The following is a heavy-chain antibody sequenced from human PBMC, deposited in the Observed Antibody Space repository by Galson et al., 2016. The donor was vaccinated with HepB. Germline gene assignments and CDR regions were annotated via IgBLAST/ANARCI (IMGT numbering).Heavy chain of an antibody. J-gene: IGHJ6*02. Sequence: SATSADRVSNNFAACVRLRQSPSRGLEWPGRTYYRPQWNYDDAVSVQSRLFITPDTSKNQFSLRLTSVTPEDTAVYYCARAIWLGRGMDVWGQGTTVNVSS. D-gene: IGHD3-10*01. CDR2: TYYRPQWNY. V-gene: IGHV6-1*01. CDR3: ARAIWLGRGMDV. CDR1: ADRVSNNFAA.